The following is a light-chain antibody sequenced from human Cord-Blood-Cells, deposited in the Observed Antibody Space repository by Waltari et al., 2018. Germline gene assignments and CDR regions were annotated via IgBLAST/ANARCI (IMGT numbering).Light chain of an antibody. CDR1: SSDVGSYNL. CDR3: CSYAGSSTWV. Sequence: QSALTQPASVSGSPGQSITISCTGTSSDVGSYNLVSWYQQHPGKAPKPVIYEGSKRPAGVSNLFSGSKSGNTASLTSSGLQAEDEADYYGCSYAGSSTWVFGGGTKLTVL. CDR2: EGS. J-gene: IGLJ3*02. V-gene: IGLV2-23*01.